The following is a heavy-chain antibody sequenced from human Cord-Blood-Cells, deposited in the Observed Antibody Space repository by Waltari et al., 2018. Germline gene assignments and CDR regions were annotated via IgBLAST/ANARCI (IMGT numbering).Heavy chain of an antibody. Sequence: HVQLQESGPGLVKPSETLSLTCTVSGGSISSYYWSWIRQPPGKGLEWIGYIYYSGSTNYNPSLKSRVTISVDTSKNQFSLKLSSVTAADTAVYYCARGDVGYSYGYFDYWGQGTLVTVSS. J-gene: IGHJ4*02. CDR3: ARGDVGYSYGYFDY. V-gene: IGHV4-59*01. CDR2: IYYSGST. D-gene: IGHD5-18*01. CDR1: GGSISSYY.